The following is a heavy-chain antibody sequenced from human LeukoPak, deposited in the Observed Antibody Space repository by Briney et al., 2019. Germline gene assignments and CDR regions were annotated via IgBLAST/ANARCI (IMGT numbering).Heavy chain of an antibody. J-gene: IGHJ4*02. CDR3: ARCSLQQLPPSYFDY. CDR1: VFTFSSYG. Sequence: PGGTLRLFRAASVFTFSSYGMHWVRQASAKGLEGVALIWYDGDNTYYVVAVKRRFTKCRDNFQNTLYLQMNSLRAEDTVVHYCARCSLQQLPPSYFDYWGRGTLVSVSS. V-gene: IGHV3-33*01. CDR2: IWYDGDNT. D-gene: IGHD6-13*01.